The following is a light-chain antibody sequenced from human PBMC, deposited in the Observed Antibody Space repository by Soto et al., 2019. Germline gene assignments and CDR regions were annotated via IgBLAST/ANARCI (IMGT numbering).Light chain of an antibody. Sequence: TLSLSHGERATLSCRASQSVSSNNLAWYQQKPGQAPRLLIYGASTRATGIPARFSGSGSGTEFTLTISGRQHKDVAVHYYHQYYEWLSWTFGQGTKVDIK. CDR1: QSVSSN. V-gene: IGKV3-15*01. CDR2: GAS. CDR3: HQYYEWLSWT. J-gene: IGKJ1*01.